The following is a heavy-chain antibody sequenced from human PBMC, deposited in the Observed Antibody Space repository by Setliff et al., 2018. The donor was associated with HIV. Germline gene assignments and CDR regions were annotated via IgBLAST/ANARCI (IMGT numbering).Heavy chain of an antibody. J-gene: IGHJ5*02. CDR2: INHSGST. CDR3: ARGGRSTVTQWAWFDP. D-gene: IGHD4-17*01. V-gene: IGHV4-34*01. CDR1: GGSFTDIGGSFTDYY. Sequence: SETLSLTCAVFGGSFTDIGGSFTDYYWIWIRQPPGKGLEWIGEINHSGSTHYNPSLKSRFTISVDTSKNQFSLKVNSVTAADTAVYYCARGGRSTVTQWAWFDPWGQGTLVTVSS.